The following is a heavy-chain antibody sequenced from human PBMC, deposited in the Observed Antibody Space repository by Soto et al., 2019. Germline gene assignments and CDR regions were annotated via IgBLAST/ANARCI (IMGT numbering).Heavy chain of an antibody. CDR3: AGSGSYRIGAFDY. J-gene: IGHJ4*02. CDR2: ILLDGSEK. CDR1: GFSFSSYW. V-gene: IGHV3-7*01. D-gene: IGHD6-19*01. Sequence: EVQLVESGGGLVQPGGSLRLSCAASGFSFSSYWMSWVRQAPGKGLEWVANILLDGSEKNYVDSVKGRFTISRDNANNSLYLQLNSLRAEDTAVYYGAGSGSYRIGAFDYWGQGTLVTVSS.